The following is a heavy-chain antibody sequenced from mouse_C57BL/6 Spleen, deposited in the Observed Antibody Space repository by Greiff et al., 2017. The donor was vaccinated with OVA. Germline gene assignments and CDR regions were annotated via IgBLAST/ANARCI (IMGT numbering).Heavy chain of an antibody. V-gene: IGHV1-50*01. CDR1: GYTFTSYW. Sequence: QVQLQQPGAELVKPGASVKLSCKASGYTFTSYWMQWVKQRPGQGLEWIGEIDPSDSYTNYHQKFKGQATLTVDTSSSSAYMPLSSLTSEDSAVYYCARSEEGDYDGSCYFDYWGQGTTLTVSS. CDR3: ARSEEGDYDGSCYFDY. D-gene: IGHD1-1*01. CDR2: IDPSDSYT. J-gene: IGHJ2*01.